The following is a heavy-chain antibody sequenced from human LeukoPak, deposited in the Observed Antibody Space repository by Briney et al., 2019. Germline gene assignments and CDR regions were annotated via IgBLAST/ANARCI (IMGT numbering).Heavy chain of an antibody. Sequence: SETLSLTCAVSGGSISSGGYSWSWIRQPPGKGLEWIGEINHSGSTNYNPSLKSRVTISVDTSKNQFSLKLSSVTAADTAVYYCATHGSLIAAAGTAFDIWGQGTMVTVSS. CDR2: INHSGST. D-gene: IGHD6-13*01. CDR3: ATHGSLIAAAGTAFDI. CDR1: GGSISSGGYS. V-gene: IGHV4-30-2*01. J-gene: IGHJ3*02.